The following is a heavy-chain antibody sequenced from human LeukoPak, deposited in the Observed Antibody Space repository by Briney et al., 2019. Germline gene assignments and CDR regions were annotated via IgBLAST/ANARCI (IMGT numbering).Heavy chain of an antibody. CDR2: ISSGSTI. D-gene: IGHD6-19*01. V-gene: IGHV3-48*03. J-gene: IGHJ4*01. Sequence: GGSLRLSCAASGFTFSSYEMNWVRQAPGKGPEWVSYISSGSTIYDADSVKGRFTISRDNAKNSLYLQMNSLRAEDTAVYYCARESIAVAGAPFDYWGQEPWSPSPQ. CDR1: GFTFSSYE. CDR3: ARESIAVAGAPFDY.